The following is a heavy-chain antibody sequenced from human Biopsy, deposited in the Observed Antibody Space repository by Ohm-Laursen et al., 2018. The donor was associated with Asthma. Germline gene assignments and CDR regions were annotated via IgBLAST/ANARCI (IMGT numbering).Heavy chain of an antibody. CDR2: ISYDGREK. J-gene: IGHJ6*02. D-gene: IGHD3-10*01. Sequence: SLRLSCTASGFAFGNYAMYWVRQAPGKGPEWVALISYDGREKGYVDSVKGRFTISRDNFRNTLYVEMSSLRPEDSATYYCAKDRFDGSVTSHYYYYGIDVWGQGTAVIVSS. V-gene: IGHV3-30*18. CDR3: AKDRFDGSVTSHYYYYGIDV. CDR1: GFAFGNYA.